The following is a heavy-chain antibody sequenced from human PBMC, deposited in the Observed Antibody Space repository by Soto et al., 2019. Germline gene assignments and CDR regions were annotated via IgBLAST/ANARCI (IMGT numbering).Heavy chain of an antibody. CDR1: GGSISGGVYY. Sequence: QVQLQESGPGLVKPSQTLSLTCTVSGGSISGGVYYWTWIRQHPGKGLEWVGYVLYTGSTYYNPSLNRRVTMSVDTSKNQFSLKLNSVTAADTAVYYCARDLGGMDVWGQGTTVTVSS. V-gene: IGHV4-31*03. CDR3: ARDLGGMDV. CDR2: VLYTGST. J-gene: IGHJ6*02.